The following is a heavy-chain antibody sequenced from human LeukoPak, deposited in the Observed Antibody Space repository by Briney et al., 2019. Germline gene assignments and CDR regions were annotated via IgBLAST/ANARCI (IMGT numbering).Heavy chain of an antibody. CDR3: ARASGFYGVGYYGMDV. J-gene: IGHJ6*02. Sequence: SETLSLTCSVSGGSISSYYWSWIRQPTGKGREWIGYIYYRGSINYNPSLKSRVTLSVHTSKHQSSLKLSSVTAADTAVYYCARASGFYGVGYYGMDVWGQGTTVTVSS. CDR1: GGSISSYY. V-gene: IGHV4-59*01. D-gene: IGHD4-17*01. CDR2: IYYRGSI.